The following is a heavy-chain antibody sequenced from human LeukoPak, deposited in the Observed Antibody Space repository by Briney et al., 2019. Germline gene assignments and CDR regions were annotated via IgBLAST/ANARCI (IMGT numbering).Heavy chain of an antibody. D-gene: IGHD3-22*01. CDR1: GYTFTSYG. Sequence: ASVKVSCKASGYTFTSYGISWVRQAPGQGLEWMGWISVYNGNTNYAQKLQGRVTMTTDTSTSTAYMELRSLRSDDTAVYYCARVLTYYYDSSGYYNLGDFDYWGQGTLVTVSS. J-gene: IGHJ4*02. CDR2: ISVYNGNT. V-gene: IGHV1-18*01. CDR3: ARVLTYYYDSSGYYNLGDFDY.